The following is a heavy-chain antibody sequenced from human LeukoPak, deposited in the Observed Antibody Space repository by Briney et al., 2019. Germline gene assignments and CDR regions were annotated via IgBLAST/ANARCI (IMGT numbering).Heavy chain of an antibody. J-gene: IGHJ4*02. D-gene: IGHD4-17*01. CDR3: AGATYGDYSWDY. CDR1: GGSINSGGYY. Sequence: PSETLSLTCTVSGGSINSGGYYWSWIRQHPGKGLEWIGYIYHSGSTYYNPSLKSRVTFSVDTSKNQFSLKLSSVTAADTAVYFCAGATYGDYSWDYWGQGTQVTVSS. CDR2: IYHSGST. V-gene: IGHV4-31*03.